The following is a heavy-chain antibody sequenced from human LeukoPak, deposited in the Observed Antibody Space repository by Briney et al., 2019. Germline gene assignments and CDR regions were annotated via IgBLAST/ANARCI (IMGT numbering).Heavy chain of an antibody. CDR2: ISSGSSYM. CDR3: ARVYGDYGRGHFDY. Sequence: GGSLRLSCAASGFTFSTYGINWVRQAPGKGLEWVSSISSGSSYMYYADSVKGRFTISRDNAKNSLYLQMNSLRADDTAVYYCARVYGDYGRGHFDYWGQGTLVTVSS. J-gene: IGHJ4*02. D-gene: IGHD4-17*01. V-gene: IGHV3-21*01. CDR1: GFTFSTYG.